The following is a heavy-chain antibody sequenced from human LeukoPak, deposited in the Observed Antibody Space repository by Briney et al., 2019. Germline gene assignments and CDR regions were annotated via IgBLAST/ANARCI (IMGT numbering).Heavy chain of an antibody. J-gene: IGHJ4*02. CDR1: GXTFTSYE. V-gene: IGHV3-48*03. CDR2: ITISGSTI. Sequence: GGSLRLSCAASGXTFTSYEMNWVRQAPGKGLAWVSYITISGSTIYYADSVKGRFTISRDNARNSLYLQMSSLRAEDTAVYYCARTTSFDYWGQGTLVTVSS. CDR3: ARTTSFDY. D-gene: IGHD1-1*01.